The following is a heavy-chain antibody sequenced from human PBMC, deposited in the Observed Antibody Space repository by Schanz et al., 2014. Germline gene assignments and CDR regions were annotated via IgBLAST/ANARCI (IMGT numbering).Heavy chain of an antibody. J-gene: IGHJ4*02. CDR1: GFIVSSTY. Sequence: SCAASGFIVSSTYMTWVRHAPGKGLEWVSIIYSGVSTYYADSVKGRFTISRDNSKNTVYDQMSSMRVENTGVYYCVRGAPVECTGYWGRGTLVT. CDR2: IYSGVST. D-gene: IGHD6-19*01. V-gene: IGHV3-66*01. CDR3: VRGAPVECTGY.